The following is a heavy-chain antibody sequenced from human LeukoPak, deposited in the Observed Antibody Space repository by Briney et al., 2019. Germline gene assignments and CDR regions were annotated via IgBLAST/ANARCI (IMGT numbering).Heavy chain of an antibody. CDR1: GFTFSNYA. CDR3: AREKYYYDSSGYYLEDY. J-gene: IGHJ4*02. D-gene: IGHD3-22*01. CDR2: IYSGGST. V-gene: IGHV3-66*01. Sequence: GGSLRLSCAASGFTFSNYAMSWVRQAPGKGLEWVSVIYSGGSTYYADSVKGRFTISRDNPKNTLYLQMNSLRAEDTAVYYCAREKYYYDSSGYYLEDYWGQGTLVTVSS.